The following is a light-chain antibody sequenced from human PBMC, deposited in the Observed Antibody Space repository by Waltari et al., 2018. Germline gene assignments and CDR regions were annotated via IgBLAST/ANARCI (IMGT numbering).Light chain of an antibody. Sequence: SYELTQPPSVSVSPGQTARNPCSGDKLGDTYVSWYQLKPGQSPVLVIYQYSQRPSGIPERFSGSNSGNTATLTISGTQAMDEADYYCQAWDSSTVVFGGGTKLTVL. CDR3: QAWDSSTVV. J-gene: IGLJ2*01. CDR1: KLGDTY. CDR2: QYS. V-gene: IGLV3-1*01.